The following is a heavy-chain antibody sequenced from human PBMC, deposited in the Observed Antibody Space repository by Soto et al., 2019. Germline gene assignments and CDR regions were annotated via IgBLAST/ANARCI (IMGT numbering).Heavy chain of an antibody. J-gene: IGHJ4*02. Sequence: GSLRLSCVASGFTFSDYAMSWVRQAPGKGLEWVSTISRTSGVTEYADSVKGRFTISRDTSKNTMSLQMNSLRAEDTAVYYCTASSWYFFDYWGQGTLVTVSS. CDR2: ISRTSGVT. CDR3: TASSWYFFDY. CDR1: GFTFSDYA. D-gene: IGHD6-13*01. V-gene: IGHV3-23*01.